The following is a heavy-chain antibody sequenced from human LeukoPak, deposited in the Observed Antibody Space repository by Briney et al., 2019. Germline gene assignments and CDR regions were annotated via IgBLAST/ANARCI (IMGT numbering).Heavy chain of an antibody. V-gene: IGHV3-23*01. CDR2: ISGSGGST. Sequence: PGGSLRLSCAASGFTFSTYWMHWVRQAPGKGLEWVSAISGSGGSTYYADSVKGRFTISRDNSKNTLYLQMNSLRAGDTALYYCAKAGSGWYHFDYWGQGTLVTVSS. D-gene: IGHD6-19*01. CDR1: GFTFSTYW. CDR3: AKAGSGWYHFDY. J-gene: IGHJ4*02.